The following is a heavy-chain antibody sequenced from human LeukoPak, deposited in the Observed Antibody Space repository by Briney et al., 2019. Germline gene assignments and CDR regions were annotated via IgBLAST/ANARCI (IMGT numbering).Heavy chain of an antibody. CDR3: ARAETYYYDSSGYLNDY. Sequence: GGSLRLSCAASGFTFSSYSMNWVRQAPGKGLEWVSSISSSSSYIYYADSVKGRFTISRDNAKNSLYLRMNSLRAEDTAVYYCARAETYYYDSSGYLNDYWGQGTLVTVSS. D-gene: IGHD3-22*01. CDR1: GFTFSSYS. CDR2: ISSSSSYI. V-gene: IGHV3-21*01. J-gene: IGHJ4*02.